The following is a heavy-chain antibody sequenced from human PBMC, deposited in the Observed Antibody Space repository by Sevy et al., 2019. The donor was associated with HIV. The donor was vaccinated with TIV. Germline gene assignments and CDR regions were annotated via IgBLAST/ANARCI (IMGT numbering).Heavy chain of an antibody. J-gene: IGHJ3*02. V-gene: IGHV4-59*08. CDR1: GGSINSDH. CDR3: ARRNDFDI. CDR2: VYYTGDT. Sequence: SETLSLTCTVSGGSINSDHWNWIRQPPGKGLEWIGYVYYTGDTNYNPSLKNRVTISVDRTKNQFSLKLTSVTAADTAVYYCARRNDFDISGQGTMVTVSS.